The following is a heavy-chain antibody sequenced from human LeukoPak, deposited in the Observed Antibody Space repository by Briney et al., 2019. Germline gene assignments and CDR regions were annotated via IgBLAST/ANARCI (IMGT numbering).Heavy chain of an antibody. CDR3: ATERRYSSGRWDYYFDN. D-gene: IGHD6-19*01. V-gene: IGHV4-34*01. J-gene: IGHJ4*02. CDR2: INHSGGT. CDR1: GGSFSAYY. Sequence: SETLSLTCAVYGGSFSAYYWSWIRQSPGKGLEWIGEINHSGGTNYNPSLKSRVTILVDTSQNQFSLKLSSVTAADTAVYYCATERRYSSGRWDYYFDNWGQGTLVTVSS.